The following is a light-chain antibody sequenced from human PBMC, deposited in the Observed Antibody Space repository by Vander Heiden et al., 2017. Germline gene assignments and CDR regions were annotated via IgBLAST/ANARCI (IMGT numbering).Light chain of an antibody. CDR3: AAWDDTLKGYV. CDR2: SNT. V-gene: IGLV1-44*01. J-gene: IGLJ1*01. CDR1: KSDIGNNT. Sequence: QSALTQPPSASGTPGQRVTISCSGSKSDIGNNTVSWYQQFPGTAPKFLIYSNTQRPSGVPDRFSGSKSGTAASLAISGLQSEDEAEDYCAAWDDTLKGYVFGTGTKVTVL.